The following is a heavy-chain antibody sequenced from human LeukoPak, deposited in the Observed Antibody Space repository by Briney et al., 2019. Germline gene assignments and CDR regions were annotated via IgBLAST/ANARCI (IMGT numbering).Heavy chain of an antibody. CDR3: AKPPQKVGATYFDY. J-gene: IGHJ4*02. V-gene: IGHV3-30-3*02. D-gene: IGHD1-26*01. Sequence: QAGGSLRLSCAASGFTFSNYAMHWVRQAPGKGLEWVAVISYDGTTKYYADSVKGRFTISRDNSKNTLYLQMNSLRAEDTAVYYCAKPPQKVGATYFDYWGQGTLVTVSS. CDR2: ISYDGTTK. CDR1: GFTFSNYA.